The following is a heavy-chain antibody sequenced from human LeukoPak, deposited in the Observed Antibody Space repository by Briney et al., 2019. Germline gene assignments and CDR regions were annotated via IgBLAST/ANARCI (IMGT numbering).Heavy chain of an antibody. J-gene: IGHJ4*02. V-gene: IGHV3-66*01. CDR1: GFTVSSNY. CDR3: ATSPREGYSYNDY. D-gene: IGHD5-18*01. CDR2: IYSGGST. Sequence: GGSLTLSCAASGFTVSSNYMSCVRQAPREGLEWVSVIYSGGSTYYADSVKGRFTISRDNSKNTLYLQMNSLRAEDTAVFYCATSPREGYSYNDYWGQGTLVTVSS.